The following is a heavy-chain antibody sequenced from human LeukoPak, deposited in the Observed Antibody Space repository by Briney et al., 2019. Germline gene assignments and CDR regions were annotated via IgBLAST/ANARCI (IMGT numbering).Heavy chain of an antibody. J-gene: IGHJ4*02. CDR1: GYTFTGYY. D-gene: IGHD6-19*01. V-gene: IGHV1-2*02. CDR3: ARGPYSSGLFDY. Sequence: SXXVSCKASGYTFTGYYMHWVRQAPGQGLEWMGWINPNSGGTNYAQKFQGRVTMTRDTSISTAYMELSRLRSDDTAVYYCARGPYSSGLFDYWGQGTLVTVSS. CDR2: INPNSGGT.